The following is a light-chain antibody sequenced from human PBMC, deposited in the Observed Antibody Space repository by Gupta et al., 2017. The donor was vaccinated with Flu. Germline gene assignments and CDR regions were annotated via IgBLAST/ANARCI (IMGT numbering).Light chain of an antibody. CDR3: SSETSTSTDVV. J-gene: IGLJ2*01. V-gene: IGLV2-14*01. CDR2: EVN. CDR1: IREAGAYNY. Sequence: ITNTCTETIREAGAYNYVSWYQQPAGKAPKLMVYEVNNRPSGVSTRFSGAKYGSTASLTSAGLQAEDEADYYCSSETSTSTDVVFGGGTKLTVL.